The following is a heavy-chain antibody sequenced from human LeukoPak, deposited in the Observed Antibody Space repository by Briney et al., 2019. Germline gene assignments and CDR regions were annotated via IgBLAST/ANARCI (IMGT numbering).Heavy chain of an antibody. D-gene: IGHD2-2*01. CDR1: GLTFNTYS. Sequence: GGSLRLSCAASGLTFNTYSMNWVRQAPGKGLEWVSSISSSSSYIYYADSVKGRFTISRDNAKNSLHLQMNSLRAEDTAVYYCARERPAAIFYYGMDVWGQGTTVTVSS. CDR3: ARERPAAIFYYGMDV. CDR2: ISSSSSYI. J-gene: IGHJ6*02. V-gene: IGHV3-21*01.